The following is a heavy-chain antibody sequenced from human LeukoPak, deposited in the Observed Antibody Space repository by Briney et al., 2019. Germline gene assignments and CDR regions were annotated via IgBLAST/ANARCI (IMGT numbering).Heavy chain of an antibody. D-gene: IGHD3-10*01. Sequence: SVKVSCXASGGTFSSYAISWVRQAPGQGLEWMGGIIPIFGTANYAQKFQGRVTITTDESTSTAYMELSSLRSEDTAVYYCARDRGLLWFGDPSRIFYYYMDVWGKGTTVTVSS. CDR3: ARDRGLLWFGDPSRIFYYYMDV. CDR2: IIPIFGTA. CDR1: GGTFSSYA. J-gene: IGHJ6*03. V-gene: IGHV1-69*05.